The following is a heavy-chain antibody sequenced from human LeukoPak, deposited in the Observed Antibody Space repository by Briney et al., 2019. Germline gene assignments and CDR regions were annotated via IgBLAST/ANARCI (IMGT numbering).Heavy chain of an antibody. J-gene: IGHJ6*03. D-gene: IGHD2/OR15-2a*01. V-gene: IGHV4-59*01. CDR2: IYYSGST. CDR3: SRLSDYYYMDV. CDR1: GGSISSYY. Sequence: SETLSLTCTVSGGSISSYYWSWIRQPPGKGLEWIGYIYYSGSTKYNTSLKRRVNISVEPSKNQFSLKLSSVAAADTAVYYCSRLSDYYYMDVWGKGTTVTVSS.